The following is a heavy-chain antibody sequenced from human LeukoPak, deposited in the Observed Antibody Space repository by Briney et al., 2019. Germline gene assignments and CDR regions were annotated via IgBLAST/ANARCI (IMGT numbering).Heavy chain of an antibody. Sequence: PGGSLRLSCAASGFTFSDYYMSWIRQAPGKGLEWVSYISSSGSTTYYADSVKGRFTISRDNSKNTLYLQMNSLRAEDTAVYYCAKDRTPATRGVDYWGQGTLVTVSS. J-gene: IGHJ4*02. CDR3: AKDRTPATRGVDY. CDR2: ISSSGSTT. D-gene: IGHD3-10*01. V-gene: IGHV3-11*01. CDR1: GFTFSDYY.